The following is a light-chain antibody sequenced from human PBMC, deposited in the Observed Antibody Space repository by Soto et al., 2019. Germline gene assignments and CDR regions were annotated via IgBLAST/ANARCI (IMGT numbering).Light chain of an antibody. CDR3: QTWGSGVRV. J-gene: IGLJ3*02. Sequence: QPVLTQSPSASASLGASVKLTCTLTSGLSNYAIAWHQQQPEKGPRYLMKVNSDGSHTKGDGVPDRFSGSSSGAERYLTISSLQSEDEADYYCQTWGSGVRVFGGGTKLTVL. CDR1: SGLSNYA. CDR2: VNSDGSH. V-gene: IGLV4-69*01.